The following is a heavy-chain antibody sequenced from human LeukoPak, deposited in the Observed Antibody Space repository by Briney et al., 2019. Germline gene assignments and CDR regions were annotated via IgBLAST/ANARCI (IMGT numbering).Heavy chain of an antibody. CDR1: GVTLSNYA. D-gene: IGHD1-26*01. CDR2: ISSSGSGGNT. V-gene: IGHV3-23*01. J-gene: IGHJ4*02. CDR3: AKDGPPYSGSSDFDY. Sequence: GSLRLSCVASGVTLSNYAMSWARQAPGKGLEWVSGISSSGSGGNTYYADSVKGRFTISRDSSRNTLFLHMNTLRAEDTAIYYCAKDGPPYSGSSDFDYRGQGTLVTVSS.